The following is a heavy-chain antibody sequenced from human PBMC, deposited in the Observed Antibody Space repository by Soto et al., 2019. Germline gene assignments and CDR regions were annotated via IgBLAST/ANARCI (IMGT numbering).Heavy chain of an antibody. J-gene: IGHJ4*02. Sequence: QVQLQQWGAGLLKPSETLSLTCAVYGGSFSAYYWTWIRQPPGTRLEWIGQIHHSGSTNYNPSLKSRVTISVDTSKNQFALKLTSVTAADTAVYYCARDKITGLFDYWGQGTLVTVSS. CDR1: GGSFSAYY. CDR2: IHHSGST. V-gene: IGHV4-34*01. CDR3: ARDKITGLFDY. D-gene: IGHD2-8*02.